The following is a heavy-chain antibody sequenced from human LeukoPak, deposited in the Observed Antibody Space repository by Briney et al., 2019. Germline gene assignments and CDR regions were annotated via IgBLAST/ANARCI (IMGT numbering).Heavy chain of an antibody. CDR3: ARASSGYLIDY. J-gene: IGHJ4*02. V-gene: IGHV4-39*07. Sequence: SETLSLTCTVSGGSISSSSYYWGWIRQPPGKGLEWIGSIYYSGSTYYSPSLKSRVTISVDTSKNQFSLKLSSVTAADTAVYYCARASSGYLIDYWGQGTLVTVSS. CDR2: IYYSGST. D-gene: IGHD3-10*01. CDR1: GGSISSSSYY.